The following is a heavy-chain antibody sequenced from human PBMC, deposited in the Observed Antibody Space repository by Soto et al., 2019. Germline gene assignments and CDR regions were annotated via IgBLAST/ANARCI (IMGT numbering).Heavy chain of an antibody. Sequence: EMQVLESGGGMVQPGGSLRLSCAASGFTFTRYSMNWVRQAPGKGLEWVSSISSTTNYIYYGDSMKGRFTISRDNAKNSLYLEMNSLRAEDTAVYYCARESEDLTSNFDYWGQGTLVTVSS. CDR1: GFTFTRYS. CDR3: ARESEDLTSNFDY. J-gene: IGHJ4*02. CDR2: ISSTTNYI. V-gene: IGHV3-21*06.